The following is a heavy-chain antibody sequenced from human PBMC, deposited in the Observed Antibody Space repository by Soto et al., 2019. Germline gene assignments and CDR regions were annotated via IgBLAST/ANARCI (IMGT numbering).Heavy chain of an antibody. V-gene: IGHV1-69*13. CDR2: IIPIFGTA. Sequence: SVKVSCKASGGTFSSYAISWVRQAPGQGLEWMGGIIPIFGTANYAQKFQGRVTITADESTSTAYMELSSLRSEDTAVYYCASSLEGGDYDMFDPWGQGTLVTVSS. CDR1: GGTFSSYA. CDR3: ASSLEGGDYDMFDP. D-gene: IGHD3-22*01. J-gene: IGHJ5*02.